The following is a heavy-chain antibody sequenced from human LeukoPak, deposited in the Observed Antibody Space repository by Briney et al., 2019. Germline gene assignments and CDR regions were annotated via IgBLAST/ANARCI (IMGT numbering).Heavy chain of an antibody. CDR1: GYTFTSYD. J-gene: IGHJ4*02. D-gene: IGHD3-3*02. CDR3: ANPKISRSSPEL. V-gene: IGHV1-8*01. Sequence: ASVKVSCKASGYTFTSYDINWVRQATGQGLEWMGWMSPNSGNTGYAQEFQGRVSMTSDTSITTAYMELSGLRSDDTAVYFCANPKISRSSPELWGQGTLVTVSS. CDR2: MSPNSGNT.